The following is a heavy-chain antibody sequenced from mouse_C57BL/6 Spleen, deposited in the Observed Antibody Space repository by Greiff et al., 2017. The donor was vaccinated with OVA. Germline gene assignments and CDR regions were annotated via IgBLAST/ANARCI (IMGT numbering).Heavy chain of an antibody. Sequence: QVQLQQSGAELVKPGASVKISCKASGYAFSSYWMNWVKQRPGKGLEWIGQIYPGDGDTNYNGKFKGKATLTADKSSSTAYMQLSSLTSEDSAVYFCARSGDSYAMDDWGQGTSVTVSS. CDR1: GYAFSSYW. V-gene: IGHV1-80*01. D-gene: IGHD4-1*01. CDR2: IYPGDGDT. J-gene: IGHJ4*01. CDR3: ARSGDSYAMDD.